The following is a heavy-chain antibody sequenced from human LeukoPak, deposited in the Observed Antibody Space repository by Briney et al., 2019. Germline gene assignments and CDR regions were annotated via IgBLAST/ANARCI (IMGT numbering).Heavy chain of an antibody. CDR3: ARQTRATILAGSKPFDY. D-gene: IGHD5-12*01. CDR2: IYPGDSDT. V-gene: IGHV5-51*01. Sequence: GESLKISCKGSGYSFTSYWIGWVRQMPGKGLEWMGIIYPGDSDTRYSPSFQGQVTISADKSISTAYLQWSSLKASDTAMYYCARQTRATILAGSKPFDYWGQGTLVTVSS. CDR1: GYSFTSYW. J-gene: IGHJ4*02.